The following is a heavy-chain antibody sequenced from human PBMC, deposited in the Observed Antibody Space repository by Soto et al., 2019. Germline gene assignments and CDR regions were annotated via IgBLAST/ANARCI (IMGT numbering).Heavy chain of an antibody. CDR3: ARPRYDGSGTPFDH. J-gene: IGHJ4*02. D-gene: IGHD3-22*01. V-gene: IGHV3-74*01. Sequence: EVQLVESGGGLVQPGGPLRLSCAASGFTFSSYWMHWVRQAPGKGLVWVSGINGDGSTATYADSVKGRFIISRDNAKNMLYLQMNSLTAEDTAVYYCARPRYDGSGTPFDHWGQGTLVTVSS. CDR1: GFTFSSYW. CDR2: INGDGSTA.